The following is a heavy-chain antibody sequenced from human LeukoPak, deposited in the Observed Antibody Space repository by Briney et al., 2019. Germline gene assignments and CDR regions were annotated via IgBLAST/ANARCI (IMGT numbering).Heavy chain of an antibody. CDR2: IIPVFGTT. J-gene: IGHJ6*02. Sequence: GASVKVSYKASGVTFTNYALNWLRQAPGQGPEWMGGIIPVFGTTNYAQKFQDRLTIVADESTSTAYMELRSLRSDDTAVYYCAREVTMVRGVITKFYYYGMEVWGQGTTVTVSS. CDR1: GVTFTNYA. CDR3: AREVTMVRGVITKFYYYGMEV. D-gene: IGHD3-10*01. V-gene: IGHV1-69*13.